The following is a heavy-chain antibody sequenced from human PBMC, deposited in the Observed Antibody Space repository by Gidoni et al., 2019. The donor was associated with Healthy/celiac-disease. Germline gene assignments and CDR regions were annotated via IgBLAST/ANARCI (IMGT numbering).Heavy chain of an antibody. V-gene: IGHV4-31*03. J-gene: IGHJ4*02. CDR1: RGSISSGGYY. CDR2: IDYSGST. Sequence: QVQLQESGPGLVKPSQTLSLTCTVSRGSISSGGYYWSWIRQHPGKGLEWIGYIDYSGSTYYNPSLKSRVTISVDTSKNQFSLKLSSVTAADTAVYYCAREPPADGAFDYWGQGTLVTVSS. CDR3: AREPPADGAFDY. D-gene: IGHD1-26*01.